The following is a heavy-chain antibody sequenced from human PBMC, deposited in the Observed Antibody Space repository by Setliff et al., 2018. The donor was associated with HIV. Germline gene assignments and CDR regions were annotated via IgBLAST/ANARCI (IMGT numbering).Heavy chain of an antibody. J-gene: IGHJ3*02. CDR3: VRHGYYYDFIDI. CDR2: IYSSGST. V-gene: IGHV4-4*09. D-gene: IGHD3-22*01. CDR1: GGSISGYY. Sequence: PETLSLTCTVSGGSISGYYWSWIRQSPGKGLEWIGYIYSSGSTNFNPSLKSRVTLSIDTSKNQFSLNLTSMTAADTAVYFCVRHGYYYDFIDIWGQGTVVTVSS.